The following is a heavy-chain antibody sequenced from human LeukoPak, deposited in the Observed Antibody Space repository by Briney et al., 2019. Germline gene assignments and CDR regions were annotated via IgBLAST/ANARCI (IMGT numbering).Heavy chain of an antibody. J-gene: IGHJ6*03. CDR1: GFTVSSNY. CDR3: AREASRCSSTSCYSHYYYYYMDV. CDR2: IYSGGST. V-gene: IGHV3-66*02. Sequence: SGGSLRLSCAASGFTVSSNYMSWVRQAPGKGLEWVSVIYSGGSTYYADSVKGRFTISRDNSKNTLYLQMNSLRAEDTAVYYCAREASRCSSTSCYSHYYYYYMDVWGEGTTVTVSS. D-gene: IGHD2-2*01.